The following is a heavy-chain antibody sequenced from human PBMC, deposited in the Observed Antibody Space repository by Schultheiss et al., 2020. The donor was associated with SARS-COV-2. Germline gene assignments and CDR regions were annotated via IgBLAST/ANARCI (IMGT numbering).Heavy chain of an antibody. V-gene: IGHV1-46*01. D-gene: IGHD3-16*01. J-gene: IGHJ3*02. CDR2: INPSGGST. Sequence: ASVKVSCKASGYTFTSYYMHWVRQAPGQGLEWMGIINPSGGSTSYAQKFQGRVTMTRDTSTSTVYMELSSLRSEDTAVYYCARQSHFTFGGVLVFRSDAFDIWGQGTMVTVSS. CDR1: GYTFTSYY. CDR3: ARQSHFTFGGVLVFRSDAFDI.